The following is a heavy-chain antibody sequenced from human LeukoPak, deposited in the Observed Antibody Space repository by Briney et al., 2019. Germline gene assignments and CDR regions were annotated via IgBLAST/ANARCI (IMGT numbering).Heavy chain of an antibody. J-gene: IGHJ6*03. CDR3: ARDRGQTGYYWSYYYYMDV. D-gene: IGHD3-9*01. CDR2: ISGGSSTM. Sequence: GGSLRLSCAASGFTFSDYSMNWVRQAPGKGLEWISYISGGSSTMYYADSVKGRFTISRDNAKNSLYLQMNSLRAEDTAVYYCARDRGQTGYYWSYYYYMDVWGIGTTVTVSS. V-gene: IGHV3-48*01. CDR1: GFTFSDYS.